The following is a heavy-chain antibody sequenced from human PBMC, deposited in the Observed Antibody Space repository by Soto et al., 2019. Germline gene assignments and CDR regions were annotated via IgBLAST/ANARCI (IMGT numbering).Heavy chain of an antibody. V-gene: IGHV3-23*01. D-gene: IGHD4-17*01. J-gene: IGHJ4*02. CDR3: AKDVSGAVTPYFVS. CDR1: GFTFTDHA. CDR2: ISASAGTT. Sequence: EVQLLESGGALVQPGGSLSLSCEAFGFTFTDHAMVWVRQAPGKGLEWVSLISASAGTTYYADSVRGRFTVSRDNANSTLYLQMNSLRAEDTALYFCAKDVSGAVTPYFVSWGQGSQVTVSS.